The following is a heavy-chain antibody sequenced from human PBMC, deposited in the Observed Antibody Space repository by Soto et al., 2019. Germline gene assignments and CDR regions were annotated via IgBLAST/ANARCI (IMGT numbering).Heavy chain of an antibody. CDR1: GGSIGSGDYY. J-gene: IGHJ4*02. V-gene: IGHV4-30-4*01. CDR3: ARDSRRRADSGTRPLYYFDY. D-gene: IGHD1-26*01. Sequence: QVQLKESGPGLVKPSQTLSLTCSVSGGSIGSGDYYWSWVRQSPGKGLEWIGYIYYTGNTYYNPSPGSRVTFSVDTSQNQLSRSLSDGTVADTPVYYCARDSRRRADSGTRPLYYFDYWGQGTLVTVSS. CDR2: IYYTGNT.